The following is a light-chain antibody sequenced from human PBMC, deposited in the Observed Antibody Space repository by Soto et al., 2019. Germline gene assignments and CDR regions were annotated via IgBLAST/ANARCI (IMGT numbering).Light chain of an antibody. CDR3: QQYVDSPST. CDR1: QSVGNNY. J-gene: IGKJ1*01. CDR2: DAS. V-gene: IGKV3-20*01. Sequence: EIVLTQSPGTLSLSPGERATLSCRASQSVGNNYLAWYQQKPGQGPRLLIYDASSRATGIPDRFSGSASGTDFTLTISRLEPEDFAVYYCQQYVDSPSTFGQGTKVEI.